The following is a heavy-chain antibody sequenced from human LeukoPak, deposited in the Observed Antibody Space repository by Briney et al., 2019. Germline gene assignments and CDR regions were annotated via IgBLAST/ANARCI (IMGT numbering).Heavy chain of an antibody. CDR3: ARLSGSYWPAGY. V-gene: IGHV4-39*01. D-gene: IGHD1-26*01. CDR1: GGSFSGDY. Sequence: SETLSLTCAAYGGSFSGDYWGWIRKPPGKGLEWIGSLYYSGSTYYNPSLKSRVTISVDTSKNQFSLKLSSVTAADTAVYYCARLSGSYWPAGYWGQGTLVTVSS. J-gene: IGHJ4*02. CDR2: LYYSGST.